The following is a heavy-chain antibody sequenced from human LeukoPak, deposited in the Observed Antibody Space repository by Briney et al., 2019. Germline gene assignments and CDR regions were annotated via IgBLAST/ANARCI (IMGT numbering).Heavy chain of an antibody. D-gene: IGHD5-18*01. V-gene: IGHV1-8*03. CDR3: AREPAMGDPFDY. J-gene: IGHJ4*02. Sequence: ASVKVSCKASGYTFTSYDINWVRQATGQGLEWMGWMNPNSGNTGYAQKFQGRVTITRNTSISTAYMELSSLRSEDTAVYYCAREPAMGDPFDYWGQGTLVTVSS. CDR1: GYTFTSYD. CDR2: MNPNSGNT.